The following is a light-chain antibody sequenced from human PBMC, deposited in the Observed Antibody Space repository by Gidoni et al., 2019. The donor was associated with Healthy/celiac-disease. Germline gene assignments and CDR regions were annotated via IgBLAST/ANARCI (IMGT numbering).Light chain of an antibody. CDR3: QQSYSTPRT. J-gene: IGKJ1*01. CDR2: AAS. V-gene: IGKV1-39*01. CDR1: QSISSY. Sequence: DIKMTQSPSSLSASVGDRVTITCRASQSISSYLNWDQQKPGKAPKLLIYAASSLQSGVPSRFSGSGSGTDFTLTISSLQPEDFATYYCQQSYSTPRTFGQGTKVEIK.